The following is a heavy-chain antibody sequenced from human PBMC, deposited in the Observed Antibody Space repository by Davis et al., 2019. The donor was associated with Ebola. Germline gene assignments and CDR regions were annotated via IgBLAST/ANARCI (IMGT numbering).Heavy chain of an antibody. CDR2: INTFGNTI. D-gene: IGHD4-17*01. J-gene: IGHJ3*01. Sequence: GESLKISCAVSGFTCSSYSMNWVRQAPGKGLELISYINTFGNTIYYADSVKGRFTISRDHAKNSLSLQMSSLRDEDTAVYYCARLYDYGDFFDNGAFDVWGQGTMVTVSS. CDR3: ARLYDYGDFFDNGAFDV. CDR1: GFTCSSYS. V-gene: IGHV3-48*02.